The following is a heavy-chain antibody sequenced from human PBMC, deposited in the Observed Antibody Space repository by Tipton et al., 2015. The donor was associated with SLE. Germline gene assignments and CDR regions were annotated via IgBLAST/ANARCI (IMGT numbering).Heavy chain of an antibody. Sequence: TLSLTCTVSSGSISTHNWNWIRPPPGKGLEWIGYIYFIGRTNYNASLRSRLTLSRDTSKNQFSLKLSSVTAADTAVYYCARDKSGDLDGFVLWGRGTRVTVSS. CDR2: IYFIGRT. CDR3: ARDKSGDLDGFVL. V-gene: IGHV4-59*11. J-gene: IGHJ3*01. CDR1: SGSISTHN. D-gene: IGHD7-27*01.